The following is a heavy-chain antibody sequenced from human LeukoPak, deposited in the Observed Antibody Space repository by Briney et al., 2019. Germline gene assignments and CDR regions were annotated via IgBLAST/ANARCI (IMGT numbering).Heavy chain of an antibody. D-gene: IGHD6-19*01. V-gene: IGHV4-59*08. J-gene: IGHJ3*02. CDR2: SYNSGST. CDR1: GGSISDYY. Sequence: PSETLSLTCTVSGGSISDYYWSWIRQPPGKGLEWIGYSYNSGSTNYNPSLKSRVTISVDTSKNQFSLKVNSVTAADTAVYYCAKGGGWDAFDIWGQGTMVTVSS. CDR3: AKGGGWDAFDI.